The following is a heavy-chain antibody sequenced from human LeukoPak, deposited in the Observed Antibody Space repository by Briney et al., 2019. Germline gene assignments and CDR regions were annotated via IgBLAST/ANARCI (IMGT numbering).Heavy chain of an antibody. CDR2: ISSSSSYI. CDR3: ARDLVQQAYFDY. J-gene: IGHJ4*02. D-gene: IGHD6-13*01. CDR1: GFTFSSYS. V-gene: IGHV3-21*01. Sequence: KPGGSLRLSCAASGFTFSSYSMNWVRQAPGKGLEWVSSISSSSSYIYYADSVKGRFTISRDNAKNSLYLQMNSLRAEDTAVYYCARDLVQQAYFDYWGQGTLVAVSS.